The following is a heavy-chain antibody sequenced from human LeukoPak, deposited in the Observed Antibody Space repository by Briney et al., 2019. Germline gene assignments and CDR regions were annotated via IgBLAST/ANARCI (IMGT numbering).Heavy chain of an antibody. CDR1: GFTFSSYA. D-gene: IGHD6-19*01. Sequence: GGSLRLSCAASGFTFSSYAMNWVRQAPGKGLEWVSSISSSSYIYYADSVKGRFTISRDNANNSLYLQMNSLRAEDTAVYYCARTIAVAGFDYWGQGTLVTVSS. CDR2: ISSSSYI. J-gene: IGHJ4*02. V-gene: IGHV3-21*01. CDR3: ARTIAVAGFDY.